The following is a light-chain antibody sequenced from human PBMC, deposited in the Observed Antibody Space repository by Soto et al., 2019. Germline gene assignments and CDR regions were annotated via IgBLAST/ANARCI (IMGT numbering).Light chain of an antibody. J-gene: IGKJ1*01. CDR3: QHYKTYSRT. CDR1: QNIDTW. Sequence: DIQMTQSPSTLSASVGDRVTITCRASQNIDTWLAWYQQKPGKPPTLLMYKASILESGAPSRFSGSGSETEFTLTISSLQPDDFATYYCQHYKTYSRTFGQGTKVDI. CDR2: KAS. V-gene: IGKV1-5*03.